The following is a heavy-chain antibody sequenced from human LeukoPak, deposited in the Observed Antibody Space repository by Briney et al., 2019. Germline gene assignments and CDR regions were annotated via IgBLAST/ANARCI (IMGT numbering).Heavy chain of an antibody. CDR2: MSYAGTT. CDR3: ARDPAGSGWYDP. CDR1: GGSISSHY. D-gene: IGHD1-26*01. V-gene: IGHV4-59*11. J-gene: IGHJ5*02. Sequence: SETLSLTCTVSGGSISSHYWGWIRQPPGKGLEWIGYMSYAGTTKYNPSLKSRVTISVDTSKNQVSMKLASVSAADTAVYHCARDPAGSGWYDPWGPGTLVAVSS.